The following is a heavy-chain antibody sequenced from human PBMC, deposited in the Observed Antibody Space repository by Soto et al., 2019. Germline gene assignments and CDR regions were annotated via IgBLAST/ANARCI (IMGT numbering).Heavy chain of an antibody. CDR3: ARDPRYCSSTSCYEMDYYYYGMDV. CDR1: GGTFSSYA. D-gene: IGHD2-2*01. V-gene: IGHV1-69*01. J-gene: IGHJ6*02. CDR2: IIPIFGTA. Sequence: QVQLVQYRAEVKKPGSSVKVSCKASGGTFSSYAISWVRQAPGQGLEWMGGIIPIFGTANYAQKFQGRVTITADESTSTAYMELSSLRSEDTAVYYCARDPRYCSSTSCYEMDYYYYGMDVWGQGTTVTVSS.